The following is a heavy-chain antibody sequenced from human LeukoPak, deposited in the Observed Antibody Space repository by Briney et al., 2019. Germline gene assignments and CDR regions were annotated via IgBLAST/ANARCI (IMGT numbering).Heavy chain of an antibody. CDR3: ARGVESCSITSCHNWFAP. D-gene: IGHD2-2*01. CDR1: GGSISSYY. CDR2: IYTSGST. J-gene: IGHJ5*02. Sequence: SEALSLTCTVSGGSISSYYWSWIRQPAGKGLEWIGRIYTSGSTNYNPSLKSRVTMSVDTSKNQFSLKLSSVTAADTAVYYCARGVESCSITSCHNWFAPWGQGTLVTVPS. V-gene: IGHV4-4*07.